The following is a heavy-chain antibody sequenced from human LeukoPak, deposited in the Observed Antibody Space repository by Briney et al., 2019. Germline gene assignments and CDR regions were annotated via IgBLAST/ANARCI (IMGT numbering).Heavy chain of an antibody. CDR1: GYTFTGYY. D-gene: IGHD3-3*01. CDR3: ARVPYDFWSSFDI. J-gene: IGHJ3*02. Sequence: ASVKVSCKASGYTFTGYYMHWMRRAPGQGLEWMGWINPNSGGTNYAQKFQGRVTTTRDTSISTAYMELSRLRSDDTAVYYCARVPYDFWSSFDIWGQGTMVTVSS. V-gene: IGHV1-2*02. CDR2: INPNSGGT.